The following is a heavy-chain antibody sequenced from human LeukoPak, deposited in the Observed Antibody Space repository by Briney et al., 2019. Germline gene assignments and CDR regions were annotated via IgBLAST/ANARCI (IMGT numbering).Heavy chain of an antibody. V-gene: IGHV3-23*01. Sequence: GGSLRLSCAASGFTFSSYAMSWVRQAPGKGLEWVSAISGSGGSTYYADSVKGRFTISRDNSKNTLYLQMNSLRAEDTAVYYCAKSPRRRRYYDSSGPDAFDIWGQGTMVTVSS. J-gene: IGHJ3*02. CDR3: AKSPRRRRYYDSSGPDAFDI. CDR2: ISGSGGST. CDR1: GFTFSSYA. D-gene: IGHD3-22*01.